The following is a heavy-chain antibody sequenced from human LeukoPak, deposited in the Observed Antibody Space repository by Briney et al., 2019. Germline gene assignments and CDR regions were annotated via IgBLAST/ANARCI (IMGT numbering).Heavy chain of an antibody. CDR3: ATTNALISSSWENFDY. Sequence: SETLSLTCTVSSGSISTSNYYWGWVRQPPGKALEWIGNIFYSGSTYYSPSLKSRVTISLDTSRNQFSLKLSSVTAADTAVYYCATTNALISSSWENFDYWGQGTLVTVSS. V-gene: IGHV4-39*07. J-gene: IGHJ4*02. CDR1: SGSISTSNYY. D-gene: IGHD6-13*01. CDR2: IFYSGST.